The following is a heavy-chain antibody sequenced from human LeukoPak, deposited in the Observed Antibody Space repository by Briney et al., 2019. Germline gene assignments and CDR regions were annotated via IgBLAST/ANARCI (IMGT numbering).Heavy chain of an antibody. CDR1: GFTFDDYG. V-gene: IGHV3-20*04. D-gene: IGHD6-13*01. CDR2: INWNGGST. J-gene: IGHJ6*03. Sequence: PGGSLRLSCAASGFTFDDYGMSWVRQAPGKGLEWVSGINWNGGSTGYADSVKGRFTISRDNAKNSLYLQMNSLRAEDTALYYCARVGQLTPYYCYYMDVWGEGTTVTVSS. CDR3: ARVGQLTPYYCYYMDV.